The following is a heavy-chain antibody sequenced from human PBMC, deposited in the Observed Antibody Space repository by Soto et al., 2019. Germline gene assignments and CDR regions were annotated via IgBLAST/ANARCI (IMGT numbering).Heavy chain of an antibody. Sequence: GGSLRLSCTASGFTFGDYGMNWVRQAPGKGLEWVGFIRGKPKGGATDYAASLKGRFTISRDDSRSVAYLQMNSLKTEDTAVYYCTRDFQGQYYYGMDVWGQGTTVTVSS. J-gene: IGHJ6*02. V-gene: IGHV3-49*04. CDR2: IRGKPKGGAT. CDR1: GFTFGDYG. CDR3: TRDFQGQYYYGMDV.